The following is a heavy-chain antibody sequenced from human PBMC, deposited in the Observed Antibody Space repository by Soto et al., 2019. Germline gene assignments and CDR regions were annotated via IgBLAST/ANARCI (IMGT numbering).Heavy chain of an antibody. V-gene: IGHV1-18*04. Sequence: ASVKVSCKASGYTFTSYGISWVRQAPGQGLEWMGWISAYNGNTNYAQKLQGRVTMTTDTSTSTAYIELRSLRSDDTAVYYCARQHDNMVSTGGGDYYFDYWGQGTLVTGSS. D-gene: IGHD2-8*01. CDR3: ARQHDNMVSTGGGDYYFDY. J-gene: IGHJ4*02. CDR2: ISAYNGNT. CDR1: GYTFTSYG.